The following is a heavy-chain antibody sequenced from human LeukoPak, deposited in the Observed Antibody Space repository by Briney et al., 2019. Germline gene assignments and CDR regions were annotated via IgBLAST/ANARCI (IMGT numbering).Heavy chain of an antibody. CDR3: ARDPVDTAFDI. V-gene: IGHV4-61*01. D-gene: IGHD3-9*01. Sequence: SETLSLTCTVSGXSVSSGSYYWSWIRQPPGKGLECIGYIYYSGSTNYNPSLKRRVTISVDTSKNQFSLKLSSVTAADTAVYYCARDPVDTAFDIWGQGTMVTVSS. CDR1: GXSVSSGSYY. CDR2: IYYSGST. J-gene: IGHJ3*02.